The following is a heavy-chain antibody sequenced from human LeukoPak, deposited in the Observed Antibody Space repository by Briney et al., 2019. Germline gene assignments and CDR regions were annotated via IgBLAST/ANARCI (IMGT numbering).Heavy chain of an antibody. V-gene: IGHV3-30-3*01. CDR2: ISYDGSNK. CDR1: GFTFSSYA. CDR3: ARDRVGYGGYDKNLDY. J-gene: IGHJ4*02. D-gene: IGHD5-12*01. Sequence: GGSLRLSCAASGFTFSSYAMHWVRQAPGKGLEWVAVISYDGSNKYYADSVKGRFTISRDNSKNTLYLQMNSLRAEDTAVYYCARDRVGYGGYDKNLDYWGQGTLVAVSS.